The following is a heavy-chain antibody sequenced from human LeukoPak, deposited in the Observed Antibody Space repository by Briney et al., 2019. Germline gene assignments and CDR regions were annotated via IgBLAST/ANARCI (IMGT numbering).Heavy chain of an antibody. J-gene: IGHJ4*02. CDR2: ISSSSSYT. V-gene: IGHV3-21*01. D-gene: IGHD3-22*01. CDR1: GFTFSSYS. CDR3: ARGEYDTSGYHPTYFDY. Sequence: GGSLRLSCAASGFTFSSYSMNWVRQAPGKGLEWVSSISSSSSYTYYADSMKGRFTISRDNAKNSLYLQMNSLRAEDTAVYYCARGEYDTSGYHPTYFDYWGQGTLVTVSS.